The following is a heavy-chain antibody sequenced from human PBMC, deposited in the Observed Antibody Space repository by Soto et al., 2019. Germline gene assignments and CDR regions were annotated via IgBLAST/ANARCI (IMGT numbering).Heavy chain of an antibody. D-gene: IGHD2-2*01. V-gene: IGHV3-21*01. CDR1: GFTFSSYS. CDR2: ISSSSSYI. CDR3: ARTTEGAIVVVPAAHFDY. Sequence: GGSLRLSCAASGFTFSSYSMNWVRQAPGKGLEWVSSISSSSSYIYYADSVKGRFTISRDNAKNSLYLQMNSLRAEDTAVYYCARTTEGAIVVVPAAHFDYWGQGTLVTVSS. J-gene: IGHJ4*02.